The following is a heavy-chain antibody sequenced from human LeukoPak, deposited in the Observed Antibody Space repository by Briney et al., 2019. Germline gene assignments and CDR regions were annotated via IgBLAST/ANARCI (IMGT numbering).Heavy chain of an antibody. CDR3: ASGPNIVVVPAAILSYYYGMDV. CDR1: GGTFSSYA. Sequence: SVKVSCKASGGTFSSYAISWVRQAPGQGLEWMGGIIPIFGTANYAQKFQGRVTITADESTSTAYMELSSLRSEDTAVYYCASGPNIVVVPAAILSYYYGMDVWGQGTTVTVSS. D-gene: IGHD2-2*01. CDR2: IIPIFGTA. V-gene: IGHV1-69*13. J-gene: IGHJ6*02.